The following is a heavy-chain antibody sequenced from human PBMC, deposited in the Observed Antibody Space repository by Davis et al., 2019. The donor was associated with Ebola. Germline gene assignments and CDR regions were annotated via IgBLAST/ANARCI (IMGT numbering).Heavy chain of an antibody. CDR2: MNPNSGNT. V-gene: IGHV1-8*01. Sequence: AASVKVSCKASGYTFTSYDINWVRQATGQGLEWMGWMNPNSGNTGYAQKIQGRVTMTIDTSTNTAYMELRSLRPDDTAVYYCARGTYSDYWGQGTLVTVSS. J-gene: IGHJ4*02. CDR1: GYTFTSYD. CDR3: ARGTYSDY.